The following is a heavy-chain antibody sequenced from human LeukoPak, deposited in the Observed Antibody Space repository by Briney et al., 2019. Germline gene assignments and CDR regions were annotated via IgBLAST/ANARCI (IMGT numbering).Heavy chain of an antibody. Sequence: ASVKVSCKASGYTFTSSSISWVRQAPGQGLEWMGWISGYNGNTYYAQNLQGRVTMTTDTSTSTAYMELRSLRSEDTAVYYCARARGGGPTNWFDPWGQGTLVTVSS. CDR2: ISGYNGNT. D-gene: IGHD3-10*01. CDR1: GYTFTSSS. V-gene: IGHV1-18*01. CDR3: ARARGGGPTNWFDP. J-gene: IGHJ5*02.